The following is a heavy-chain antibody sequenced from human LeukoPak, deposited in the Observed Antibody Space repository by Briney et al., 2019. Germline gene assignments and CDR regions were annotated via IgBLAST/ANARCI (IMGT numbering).Heavy chain of an antibody. CDR3: ARETRIISTKPDSSSYYIDV. D-gene: IGHD6-13*01. Sequence: VGSLRLSCTVSGFTLTNYGMSWVRQAPGQGLEWVAGISGSGGGTIYADSVQGRFTISRDNAKNSLYLQMSSLRAEDTAVYYCARETRIISTKPDSSSYYIDVWGKGTTVTGPS. J-gene: IGHJ6*03. CDR2: ISGSGGGT. V-gene: IGHV3-23*01. CDR1: GFTLTNYG.